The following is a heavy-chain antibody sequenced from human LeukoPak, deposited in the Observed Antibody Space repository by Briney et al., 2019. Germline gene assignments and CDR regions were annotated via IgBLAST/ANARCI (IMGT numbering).Heavy chain of an antibody. D-gene: IGHD1-26*01. CDR2: LYYSGWST. J-gene: IGHJ6*02. CDR1: GGSISSSYYY. Sequence: SETLSLTCTVSGGSISSSYYYWGWVRQPPGKGLEWIGSLYYSGWSTYYNPSLKSRVTISVDTSKNQFSLKLNSVTAADTAVYYCARDELHIVGAFYYYYGMDVWGQGTTVTVSS. CDR3: ARDELHIVGAFYYYYGMDV. V-gene: IGHV4-39*02.